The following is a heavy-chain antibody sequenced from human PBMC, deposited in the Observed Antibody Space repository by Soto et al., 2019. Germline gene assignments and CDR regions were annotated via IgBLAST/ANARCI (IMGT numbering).Heavy chain of an antibody. Sequence: QVQLVESGGRVVEPGRSLRLSCAASGYIFSSYALHWVRQVPGKGLEWVAVISYDGRDTYYGESVKGRFSISRDNSKTTLYLQMSSLSGEDTAVYYCATDDGAAWIGSLEHWGQGTLVTVSS. CDR2: ISYDGRDT. D-gene: IGHD2-8*02. V-gene: IGHV3-30*03. J-gene: IGHJ4*02. CDR1: GYIFSSYA. CDR3: ATDDGAAWIGSLEH.